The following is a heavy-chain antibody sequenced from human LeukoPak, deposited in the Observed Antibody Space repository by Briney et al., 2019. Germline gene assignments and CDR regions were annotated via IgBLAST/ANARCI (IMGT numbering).Heavy chain of an antibody. CDR3: ANLWFGAGLDV. CDR1: GFTFSSYS. Sequence: PRGSLRLSCAASGFTFSSYSMNWVRQAPGKGLEWVSSISSGSSYIYYADSVKGRFTISRDNAKNSLYLQMNSLRAEDTAVYYCANLWFGAGLDVWGQGTTVTVSS. CDR2: ISSGSSYI. V-gene: IGHV3-21*01. J-gene: IGHJ6*02. D-gene: IGHD3-10*01.